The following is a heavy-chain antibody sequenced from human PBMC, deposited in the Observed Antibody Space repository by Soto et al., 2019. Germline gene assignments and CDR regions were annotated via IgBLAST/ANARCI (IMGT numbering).Heavy chain of an antibody. J-gene: IGHJ4*02. V-gene: IGHV4-30-2*01. D-gene: IGHD2-15*01. CDR3: ATLPPRIVVVVLPIPS. CDR1: GGSISSGGYS. Sequence: SETLSLTCAVSGGSISSGGYSWSWIRQPPGKGLEWIGYIYHSGSTYYNPPLKNRVTISVDKSNNQFSLNLKSVTAADTAVYYCATLPPRIVVVVLPIPSWGQGTLVTVSS. CDR2: IYHSGST.